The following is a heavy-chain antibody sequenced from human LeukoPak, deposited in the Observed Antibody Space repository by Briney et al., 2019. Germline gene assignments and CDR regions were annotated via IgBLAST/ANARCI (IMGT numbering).Heavy chain of an antibody. CDR3: ARALAVTGTGGFDP. Sequence: GPLRLSCTASGFTFNNYWMHWVRQAPGKGPVWVSRISTDGSSTSYADSVKGRFTISRDNAKNTLYLQMNSLRAEDTAVYYCARALAVTGTGGFDPWGQGTLVTVSS. D-gene: IGHD6-19*01. J-gene: IGHJ5*02. V-gene: IGHV3-74*01. CDR1: GFTFNNYW. CDR2: ISTDGSST.